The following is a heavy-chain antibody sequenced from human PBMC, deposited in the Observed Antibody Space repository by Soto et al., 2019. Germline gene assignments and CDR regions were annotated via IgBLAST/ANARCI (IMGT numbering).Heavy chain of an antibody. D-gene: IGHD3-3*01. Sequence: QVQLQESGPGLVKPSETLSLTCTVSGGSISSYYWSWIRQPPGKGLEWIGYIYYSGSTNYNPSLKSRVTISVDTSKNQFSLKLSSVTAADTAVYYCARSWSGSYYDYWGQGTLVTVSS. V-gene: IGHV4-59*01. CDR3: ARSWSGSYYDY. CDR2: IYYSGST. CDR1: GGSISSYY. J-gene: IGHJ4*02.